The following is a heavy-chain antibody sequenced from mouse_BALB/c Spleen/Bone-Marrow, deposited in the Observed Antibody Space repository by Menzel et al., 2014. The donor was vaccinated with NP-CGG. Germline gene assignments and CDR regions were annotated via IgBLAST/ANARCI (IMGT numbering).Heavy chain of an antibody. D-gene: IGHD2-4*01. CDR2: ISGGGSYT. CDR1: GFTFSNYG. Sequence: EVKLQESGGGLVKSGGSLKLSCAASGFTFSNYGMSWVRQTPEKRLEWAATISGGGSYTFYSDSVKGRFTISRDNAKNNLYLQLSSLRSEDTALYYCARHAYYDQTEVSFVYWGQGTLVTVSA. V-gene: IGHV5-9-2*01. J-gene: IGHJ3*01. CDR3: ARHAYYDQTEVSFVY.